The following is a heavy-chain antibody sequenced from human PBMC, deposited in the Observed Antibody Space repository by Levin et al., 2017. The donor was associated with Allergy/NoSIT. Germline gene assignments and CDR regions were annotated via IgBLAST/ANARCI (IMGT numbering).Heavy chain of an antibody. V-gene: IGHV4/OR15-8*02. D-gene: IGHD3-3*01. CDR2: VHHSGIM. CDR3: ATRILAPV. CDR1: GDSISAGYW. J-gene: IGHJ4*02. Sequence: SETLSLTCVVSGDSISAGYWCTWVRQSPGKGLEWIGEVHHSGIMNYNPSLKSRVSISLDKFKNQFSLELRSVTATDTAIYYCATRILAPVWGRGTLVTVSS.